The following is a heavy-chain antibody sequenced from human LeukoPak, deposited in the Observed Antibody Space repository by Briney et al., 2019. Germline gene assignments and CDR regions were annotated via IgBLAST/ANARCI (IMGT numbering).Heavy chain of an antibody. J-gene: IGHJ5*02. V-gene: IGHV3-33*01. CDR1: GFTSSSYG. CDR3: ARDRHLNWFDP. Sequence: GGSLRLSCAASGFTSSSYGMHWVRQAPGKGLEWVAVIWYDGSNKYYADSVKGRFTISRDNSKNTLYLQMNSLRAEDTAVYYRARDRHLNWFDPWGQGTLVTVSS. CDR2: IWYDGSNK.